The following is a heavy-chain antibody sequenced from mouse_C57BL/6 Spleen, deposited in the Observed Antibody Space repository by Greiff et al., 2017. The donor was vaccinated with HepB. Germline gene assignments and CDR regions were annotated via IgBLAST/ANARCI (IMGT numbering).Heavy chain of an antibody. CDR1: GYAFSSSW. Sequence: QVQLQQSGPELVKPGASVKISCKASGYAFSSSWMNWVKQRPGKGLEWIGRIYPGDGDTNYNGKFKGKATLTADKSSSTAYMQLSSLTSEDSAVYFCARNSNFDYWGQGTTLTVSS. J-gene: IGHJ2*01. CDR3: ARNSNFDY. V-gene: IGHV1-82*01. D-gene: IGHD2-5*01. CDR2: IYPGDGDT.